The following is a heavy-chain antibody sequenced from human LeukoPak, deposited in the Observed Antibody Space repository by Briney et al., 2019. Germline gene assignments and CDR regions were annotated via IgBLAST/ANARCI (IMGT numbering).Heavy chain of an antibody. V-gene: IGHV3-23*01. J-gene: IGHJ4*02. CDR2: ISGSGGST. Sequence: SGGSLRLSCAASGFTFSSYAMSWVRQAPGKGLEWVSAISGSGGSTYYADSVKGRFTISRDNSKNTLYLQMNSLRAEDTAVYYCARDVPLVVPAAISYYFDYWGQGTLVTVSS. CDR1: GFTFSSYA. D-gene: IGHD2-2*01. CDR3: ARDVPLVVPAAISYYFDY.